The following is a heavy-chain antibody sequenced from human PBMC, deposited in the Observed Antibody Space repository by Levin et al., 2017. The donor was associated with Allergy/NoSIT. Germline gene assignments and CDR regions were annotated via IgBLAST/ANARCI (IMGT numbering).Heavy chain of an antibody. V-gene: IGHV3-48*02. Sequence: LSLTCAASGFTFSSYSMNWVRPAPGKGLEWVSYISSSSSTIYYADSVKGRFTISRDNAKNSLYLQMNSLRDEDTAVYYCARVSGSYPTDAFDIWGQGTMVTVSS. CDR1: GFTFSSYS. CDR3: ARVSGSYPTDAFDI. CDR2: ISSSSSTI. J-gene: IGHJ3*02. D-gene: IGHD1-26*01.